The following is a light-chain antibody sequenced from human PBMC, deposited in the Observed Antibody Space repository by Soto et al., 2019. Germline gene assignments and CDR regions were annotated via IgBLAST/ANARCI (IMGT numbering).Light chain of an antibody. CDR2: ATS. Sequence: DIQMTQSPSSLSASVGDRVTITCQASQDISNYLNWYQQKPGKAPKLLIYATSNLATGVPSRFSGSGSGTDFTFTISSLQPEDIAAYYCQQYENFPYTFGQGTKLEIK. CDR3: QQYENFPYT. J-gene: IGKJ2*01. V-gene: IGKV1-33*01. CDR1: QDISNY.